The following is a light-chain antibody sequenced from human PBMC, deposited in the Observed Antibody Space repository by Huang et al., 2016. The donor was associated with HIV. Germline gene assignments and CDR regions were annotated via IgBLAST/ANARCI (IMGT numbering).Light chain of an antibody. CDR1: QSISSW. J-gene: IGKJ2*01. Sequence: DIQMTQSHSTLVASVGDRVTITCRASQSISSWLAWYQQKPGKAPKLLIYDASSLDSGVPSRFSGSGSGTEFTLTISSLQPDNFATYYCQQYNSYPYTFGQGTKLEI. CDR3: QQYNSYPYT. CDR2: DAS. V-gene: IGKV1-5*01.